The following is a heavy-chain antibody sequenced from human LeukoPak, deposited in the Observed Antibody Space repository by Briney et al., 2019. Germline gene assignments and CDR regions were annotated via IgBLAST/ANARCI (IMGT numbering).Heavy chain of an antibody. D-gene: IGHD2-2*02. Sequence: GGSLRLSCAASGFTFSSYAMSWVRQAPGKGLEWVSYISSSSSTIYYADSVKGRFTISRDNAKNSLYLQMNSLRAEDTAVYYCAREYCSSTSCYKPYYMDVWGKGTTVTVSS. CDR1: GFTFSSYA. J-gene: IGHJ6*03. V-gene: IGHV3-48*01. CDR2: ISSSSSTI. CDR3: AREYCSSTSCYKPYYMDV.